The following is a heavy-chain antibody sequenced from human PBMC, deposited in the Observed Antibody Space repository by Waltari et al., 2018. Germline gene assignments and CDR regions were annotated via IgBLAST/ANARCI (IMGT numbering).Heavy chain of an antibody. D-gene: IGHD3-22*01. V-gene: IGHV4-38-2*02. CDR1: GYSISSGYF. CDR2: IYHSGST. J-gene: IGHJ5*02. CDR3: ARDPYPGVYYYDSSGYYS. Sequence: QVQLQESGPGLVKPSETLSLTCTVSGYSISSGYFWGWIRQPPGKGLEWIGSIYHSGSTYYNPSLKTRVTIAVDTSKNQFSLKLGSVTAADTAVYYCARDPYPGVYYYDSSGYYSWGQGTLVTVSS.